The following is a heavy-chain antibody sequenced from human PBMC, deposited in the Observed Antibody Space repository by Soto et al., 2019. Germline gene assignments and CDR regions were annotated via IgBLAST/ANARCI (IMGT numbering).Heavy chain of an antibody. CDR3: ARGSKYNWNTDY. J-gene: IGHJ4*02. CDR2: IYYSGST. CDR1: GGSISSYY. Sequence: SETLSLTCTVSGGSISSYYWSWIRQPPGKGLEWIGYIYYSGSTNYNPSLKSRVTISVDTSKNQFSLKLSPVTAADTAVYYCARGSKYNWNTDYWGQGTLVTVSS. D-gene: IGHD1-20*01. V-gene: IGHV4-59*01.